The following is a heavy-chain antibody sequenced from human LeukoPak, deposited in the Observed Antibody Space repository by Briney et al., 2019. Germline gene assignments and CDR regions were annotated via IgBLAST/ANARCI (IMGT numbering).Heavy chain of an antibody. D-gene: IGHD4-17*01. J-gene: IGHJ4*02. CDR3: ARGHPTTVTTYYFDY. CDR1: GYSISSGYY. Sequence: SETLSLTCAVSGYSISSGYYWGWIRQPQGKGLEWIGSIYHSGSTYYNPSLKSRVTISVDTSKNQFSLKLSSVTAADTAVYYCARGHPTTVTTYYFDYWGQGTLVTVSS. CDR2: IYHSGST. V-gene: IGHV4-38-2*01.